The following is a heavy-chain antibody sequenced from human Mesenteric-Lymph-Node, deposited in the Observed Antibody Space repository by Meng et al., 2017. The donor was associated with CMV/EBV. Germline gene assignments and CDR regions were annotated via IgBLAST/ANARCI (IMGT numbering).Heavy chain of an antibody. J-gene: IGHJ6*02. CDR2: ISWNSGSI. D-gene: IGHD3-10*01. V-gene: IGHV3-9*01. CDR1: GFAFDDYT. Sequence: SLKISCAVSGFAFDDYTMHWVRQAPGKGLEWVASISWNSGSIGYADSVKGRFTISRDNAKNSLYLQMNSLRAEDTALYYCAKGLGEFTYYGMDVWGQGTTVTVSS. CDR3: AKGLGEFTYYGMDV.